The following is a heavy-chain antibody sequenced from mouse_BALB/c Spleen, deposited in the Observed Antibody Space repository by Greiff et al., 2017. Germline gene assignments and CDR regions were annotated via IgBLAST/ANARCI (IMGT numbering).Heavy chain of an antibody. Sequence: VQLQQSGAELAKPGASVKMSCKASGYTFTSYWMHWVKQRPGQGLEWIGYINPSTGYTEYNQKFKDKATLTADKSSSTAYMQLSSLTSEDSAVYYCARRGGRRYFDVWGAGTTVTVSS. D-gene: IGHD2-12*01. CDR1: GYTFTSYW. CDR2: INPSTGYT. V-gene: IGHV1-7*01. CDR3: ARRGGRRYFDV. J-gene: IGHJ1*01.